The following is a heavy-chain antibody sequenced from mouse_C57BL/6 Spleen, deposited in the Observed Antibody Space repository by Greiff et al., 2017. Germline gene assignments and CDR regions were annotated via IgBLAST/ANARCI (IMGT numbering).Heavy chain of an antibody. J-gene: IGHJ3*01. CDR1: GFSLTSYA. CDR3: ARTANYGKQFAD. V-gene: IGHV2-9-1*01. CDR2: IWTGGST. D-gene: IGHD2-1*01. Sequence: QVQLKESGPGLVAPSQSLSITCTVSGFSLTSYAISWVRQPPGKGLEWLGVIWTGGSTNYNSAPKSRLSISKDNSKSQVFLKMNSLQTDDTARYYCARTANYGKQFADWGQGTLVTVSA.